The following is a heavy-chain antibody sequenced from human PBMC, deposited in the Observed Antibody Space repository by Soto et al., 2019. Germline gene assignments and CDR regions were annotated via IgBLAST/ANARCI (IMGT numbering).Heavy chain of an antibody. D-gene: IGHD4-17*01. CDR2: ISGYDGNT. CDR1: GYTFTTYG. Sequence: QVQLVQSGAEVKKPGASVKVSCKASGYTFTTYGIDWVRQAPGQGLEWMGWISGYDGNTNYAQKLQGRVTMTSDTSTNTAYMELRSLRSDDTAVYYCAREYGNYGPDYWGQGTLVTVSS. V-gene: IGHV1-18*01. J-gene: IGHJ4*02. CDR3: AREYGNYGPDY.